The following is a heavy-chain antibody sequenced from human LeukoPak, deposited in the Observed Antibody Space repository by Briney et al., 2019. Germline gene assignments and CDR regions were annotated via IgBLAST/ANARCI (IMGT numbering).Heavy chain of an antibody. V-gene: IGHV3-7*01. CDR2: IKQDGSEK. D-gene: IGHD3-22*01. J-gene: IGHJ4*02. CDR1: GFTFSSYW. Sequence: PGGSLRLSCAASGFTFSSYWMSWVRQAPGKGLEWVANIKQDGSEKYYVDSVKGRFTISRDNAKNSLYLQMNSLRAEGTAVHYCARDLYRIVVVPHYFDYWGQGTLVTVPS. CDR3: ARDLYRIVVVPHYFDY.